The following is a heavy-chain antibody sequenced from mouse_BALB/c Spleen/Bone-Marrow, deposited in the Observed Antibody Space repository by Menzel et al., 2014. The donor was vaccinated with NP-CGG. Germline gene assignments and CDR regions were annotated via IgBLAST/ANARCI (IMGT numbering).Heavy chain of an antibody. Sequence: QVQLQQSGAELVKPGASVKLSCKASGYTFTSFYMYWVKQRPGQGLEWIGGINPSNGCTNFNEKFKSKATLTLDKSSSTAYMQLSSLTSEDSAVYYCTRGSYVSSQYYFDYWGQGTTLTVSS. V-gene: IGHV1S81*02. CDR1: GYTFTSFY. J-gene: IGHJ2*01. CDR2: INPSNGCT. D-gene: IGHD1-1*01. CDR3: TRGSYVSSQYYFDY.